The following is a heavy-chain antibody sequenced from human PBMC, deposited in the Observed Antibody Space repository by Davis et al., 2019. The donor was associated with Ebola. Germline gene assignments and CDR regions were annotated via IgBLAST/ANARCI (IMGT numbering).Heavy chain of an antibody. CDR2: INHSGTT. V-gene: IGHV4-61*01. Sequence: SETLSLTCTVSGGSVSSGSYYWSWIRQPPGKGLEWIGEINHSGTTNYNPSLKSRVTISVDTSKNQFSLKLSSVTAADTAVYYCARVAAMVWFDPWGQGTLVTVSS. D-gene: IGHD5-18*01. CDR3: ARVAAMVWFDP. J-gene: IGHJ5*02. CDR1: GGSVSSGSYY.